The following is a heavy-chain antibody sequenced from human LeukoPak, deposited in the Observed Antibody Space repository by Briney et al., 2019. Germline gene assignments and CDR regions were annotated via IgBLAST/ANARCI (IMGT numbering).Heavy chain of an antibody. CDR2: IGGSGNTI. V-gene: IGHV3-23*01. D-gene: IGHD3-10*01. CDR3: AKDTTLFRELTRGGAFDF. J-gene: IGHJ3*01. Sequence: GGSLRLSCAASGFDFKTLGMSWARQAPGKGLEWVSAIGGSGNTIYYADSVRGRFSISRDNSKNTLYLQMNSLRAEDTALYYCAKDTTLFRELTRGGAFDFWGQGTMVAVSS. CDR1: GFDFKTLG.